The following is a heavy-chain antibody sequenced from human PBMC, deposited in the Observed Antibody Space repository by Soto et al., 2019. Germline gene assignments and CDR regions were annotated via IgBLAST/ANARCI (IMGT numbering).Heavy chain of an antibody. CDR1: GFTFNTYW. J-gene: IGHJ4*02. Sequence: GSLRLSCAASGFTFNTYWMHWVRQAPGEGLVWVSRINNDGSSTNYADSVKGRFTISRDNAKNTLFLQMNSLRDDDTAVYYCVRDEEWLVGNSWGQGTQVTVSS. CDR2: INNDGSST. D-gene: IGHD6-19*01. V-gene: IGHV3-74*01. CDR3: VRDEEWLVGNS.